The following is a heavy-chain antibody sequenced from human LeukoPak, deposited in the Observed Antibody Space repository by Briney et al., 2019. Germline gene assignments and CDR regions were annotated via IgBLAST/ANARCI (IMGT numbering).Heavy chain of an antibody. D-gene: IGHD3-16*01. CDR2: ISGDGTRT. J-gene: IGHJ4*02. Sequence: GGSLRLSCAASGFSFSHYSMTWARQAPVKGLEWVSAISGDGTRTYYADSVKGRFTISRDNSKNTLYLEMSSLRVEDTAIYYCAKWPEGAMDYFDYWGQGTLVTVSS. V-gene: IGHV3-23*01. CDR3: AKWPEGAMDYFDY. CDR1: GFSFSHYS.